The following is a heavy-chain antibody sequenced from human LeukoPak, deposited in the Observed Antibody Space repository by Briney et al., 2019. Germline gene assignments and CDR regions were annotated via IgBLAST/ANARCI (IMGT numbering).Heavy chain of an antibody. CDR1: GFTFSIYG. CDR3: ARGEGGLLWVGEGWFDP. CDR2: IWYDGSNK. D-gene: IGHD3-10*01. Sequence: PGGSLRLSCAASGFTFSIYGMHWVRQAPGKGLEWVAVIWYDGSNKYYADSVKGRFTISRDNSKNTLYLQMNSLRAEDTAVYYCARGEGGLLWVGEGWFDPWGQGTLVTVSS. J-gene: IGHJ5*02. V-gene: IGHV3-33*01.